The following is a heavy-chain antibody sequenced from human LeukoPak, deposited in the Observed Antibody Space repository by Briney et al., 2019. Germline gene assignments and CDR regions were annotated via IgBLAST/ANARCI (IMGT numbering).Heavy chain of an antibody. CDR2: MKSNNGHT. D-gene: IGHD7-27*01. J-gene: IGHJ4*02. CDR1: GYTFTSFD. V-gene: IGHV1-8*01. Sequence: ASVKVSCKASGYTFTSFDFNWVRQATGQGLEWMGWMKSNNGHTGYAQKFQGRVTMTRDISISTAYMELSSLTLEDTAVYYCARGPPNWGMVGYWGQGTLVTVSS. CDR3: ARGPPNWGMVGY.